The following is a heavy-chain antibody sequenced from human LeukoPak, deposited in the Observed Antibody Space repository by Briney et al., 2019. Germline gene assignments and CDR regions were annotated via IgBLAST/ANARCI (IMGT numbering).Heavy chain of an antibody. CDR3: ARGTRVVVTRGTFDY. Sequence: PSETLSLTCAVYGGSFSGYYWSWIRQPPGKGLEWIGEINHSGSTNYNPSLKSRVTISVDTSKNQFSLKLSSVTAADTAVYYRARGTRVVVTRGTFDYWGQGTLVTVSS. D-gene: IGHD2-21*02. V-gene: IGHV4-34*01. CDR2: INHSGST. CDR1: GGSFSGYY. J-gene: IGHJ4*02.